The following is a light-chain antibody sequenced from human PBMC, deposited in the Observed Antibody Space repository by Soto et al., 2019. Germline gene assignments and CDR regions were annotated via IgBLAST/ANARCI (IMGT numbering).Light chain of an antibody. CDR2: DNN. CDR1: TSNIGNKY. V-gene: IGLV1-51*01. Sequence: QSVLTQSPSVAAAPGPKVTISCSGSTSNIGNKYVSWYQHLPGTAHKLLIYDNNKRPSEIPYRFSGSKSGTSGTLDITGLQTGDEADYYCATWDGSLPGEVFGGGTKLIVL. J-gene: IGLJ2*01. CDR3: ATWDGSLPGEV.